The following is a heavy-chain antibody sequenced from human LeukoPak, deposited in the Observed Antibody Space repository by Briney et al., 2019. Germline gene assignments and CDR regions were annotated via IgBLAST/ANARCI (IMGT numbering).Heavy chain of an antibody. Sequence: GGSLRLSCAASGFTFSSYAMSWVRQAPGKGLEWVSAISGSGGSTYYADSVKGRFTISRDNSKNTLYLQMSSLRAEDTAVYYCAKDRGVRGVITSYFDYWGQGTLVTVSS. V-gene: IGHV3-23*01. J-gene: IGHJ4*02. CDR3: AKDRGVRGVITSYFDY. CDR2: ISGSGGST. D-gene: IGHD3-10*01. CDR1: GFTFSSYA.